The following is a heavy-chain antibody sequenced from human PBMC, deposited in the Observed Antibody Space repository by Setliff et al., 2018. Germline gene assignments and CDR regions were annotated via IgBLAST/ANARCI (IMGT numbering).Heavy chain of an antibody. V-gene: IGHV4-59*11. CDR1: GGSISSHY. Sequence: SETLSLTCTVSGGSISSHYWSWIRQPPGKGLEWIGYIYYSGSANYNPSLKSRVTISVDTSKNQFSLKLSSVTAADTAVYYCARASLGYDFWSGYYSPELWLDPWGQGTLVTVSS. J-gene: IGHJ5*02. CDR2: IYYSGSA. D-gene: IGHD3-3*01. CDR3: ARASLGYDFWSGYYSPELWLDP.